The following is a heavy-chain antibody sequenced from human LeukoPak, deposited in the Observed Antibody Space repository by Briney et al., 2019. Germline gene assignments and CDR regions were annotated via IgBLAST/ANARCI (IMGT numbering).Heavy chain of an antibody. J-gene: IGHJ4*02. CDR2: INHSGST. CDR3: ARVPWYYFDY. Sequence: PSETPSLTCAVYGGSFSGYYWSWIRQPPGKGLEWIGEINHSGSTNYNPSLKSRVTISVDTSKNQFSLKLSSVTAADTAVYYCARVPWYYFDYWGQGTLVTVSS. CDR1: GGSFSGYY. V-gene: IGHV4-34*01.